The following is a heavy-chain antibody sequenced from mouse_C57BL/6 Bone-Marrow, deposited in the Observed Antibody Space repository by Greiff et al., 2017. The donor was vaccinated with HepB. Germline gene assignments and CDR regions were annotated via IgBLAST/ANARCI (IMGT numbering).Heavy chain of an antibody. CDR3: ARKATNRGNFDY. J-gene: IGHJ2*01. CDR2: IDPSDSYT. V-gene: IGHV1-59*01. CDR1: GYTFTSYW. D-gene: IGHD3-2*02. Sequence: VQLQQPGAELVRPGTSVKLSCKASGYTFTSYWMHWVKQRPGQGLEWIGVIDPSDSYTNYNQKFKGKATLTADTSSSTAYMQLSSLTSEDSAVYYCARKATNRGNFDYWGQGTTLTVSS.